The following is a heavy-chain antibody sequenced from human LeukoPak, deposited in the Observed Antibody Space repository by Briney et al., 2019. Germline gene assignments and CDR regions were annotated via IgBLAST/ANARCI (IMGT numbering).Heavy chain of an antibody. CDR2: IYTSGST. CDR3: ARDMRIAAAGNASIGFDP. V-gene: IGHV4-61*02. CDR1: GGSISSGSYY. Sequence: SETLSLTCTVSGGSISSGSYYWSWIRQPAGKGLEWIGRIYTSGSTNYNPSLKSRVTISVDTSKNQFSLKLSSVTAADTAVYYCARDMRIAAAGNASIGFDPWGQGTLVTVSS. J-gene: IGHJ5*02. D-gene: IGHD6-13*01.